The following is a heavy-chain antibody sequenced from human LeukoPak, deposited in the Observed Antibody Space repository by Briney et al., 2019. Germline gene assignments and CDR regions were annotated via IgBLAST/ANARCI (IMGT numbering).Heavy chain of an antibody. V-gene: IGHV3-21*01. CDR3: ARELTGDAFDI. CDR1: RFTFSSYS. CDR2: ISSSSSYI. Sequence: PGGSLRLSCAASRFTFSSYSMNWVRQAPGKGLEWVSSISSSSSYIYYADSAKGRFTISRDNAKNSLYLQMNSLRAEDTAVYYCARELTGDAFDIWGQGTMVTVSS. D-gene: IGHD7-27*01. J-gene: IGHJ3*02.